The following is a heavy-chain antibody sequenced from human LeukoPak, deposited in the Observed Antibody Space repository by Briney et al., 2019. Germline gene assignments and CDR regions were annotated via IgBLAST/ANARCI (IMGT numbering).Heavy chain of an antibody. CDR3: ARLGVTQDAFDI. Sequence: SQTLSLTCTVSGGSISSGSYYWSWIRQPAGKGLEWIGRIYTSGSTNYNPSLKSRVTISVDTSKNQFSLNLSSVTAADTAVFYCARLGVTQDAFDIWGRGTMVTVSS. CDR1: GGSISSGSYY. J-gene: IGHJ3*02. D-gene: IGHD3-10*01. CDR2: IYTSGST. V-gene: IGHV4-61*02.